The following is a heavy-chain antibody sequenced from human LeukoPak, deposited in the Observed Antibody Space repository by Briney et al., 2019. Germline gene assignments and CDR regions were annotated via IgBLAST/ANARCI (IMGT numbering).Heavy chain of an antibody. Sequence: GGSLRLSCSASGFTFSSYAMHWVRQAPGKGLEYVSAISSNGGSTYYADSVKGRFTISRDNSKNTLYLQMNSLRAEDTAVYYCARDGHCSSTSCYPDYWGQGTLVTVSS. CDR2: ISSNGGST. D-gene: IGHD2-2*01. V-gene: IGHV3-64*04. CDR3: ARDGHCSSTSCYPDY. J-gene: IGHJ4*02. CDR1: GFTFSSYA.